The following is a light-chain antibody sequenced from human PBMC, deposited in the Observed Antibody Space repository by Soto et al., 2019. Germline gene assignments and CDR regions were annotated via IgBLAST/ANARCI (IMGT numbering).Light chain of an antibody. J-gene: IGLJ1*01. CDR2: EVS. CDR1: SSDVGGYNY. V-gene: IGLV2-14*01. Sequence: QSALTQPDSVSGSPGQSITISCTGTSSDVGGYNYVSWYQQHPGKAPKLMIYEVSNRPSGVSNRFSGSKSGNTASLTISGLQAEDEADYYCSSYTSSFYVFGTGTKVTVL. CDR3: SSYTSSFYV.